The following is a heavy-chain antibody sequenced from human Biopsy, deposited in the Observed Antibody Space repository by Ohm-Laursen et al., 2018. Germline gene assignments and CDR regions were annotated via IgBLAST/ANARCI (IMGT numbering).Heavy chain of an antibody. CDR3: ARGTGRYYVYGAFDI. D-gene: IGHD1-26*01. CDR2: IYSSGST. CDR1: GGSISNYY. Sequence: GTLSLTCTVSGGSISNYYWGWIRQPAGKGPEWIGRIYSSGSTNYNPSLKSRVTMSVDTSKNQFSLILSSMTAADTAVYYCARGTGRYYVYGAFDIWGQGTVVTVSS. V-gene: IGHV4-4*07. J-gene: IGHJ3*02.